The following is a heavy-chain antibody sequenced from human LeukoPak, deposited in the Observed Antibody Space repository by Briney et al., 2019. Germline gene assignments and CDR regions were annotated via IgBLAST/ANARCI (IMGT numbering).Heavy chain of an antibody. CDR2: INHSGST. D-gene: IGHD3-10*01. CDR3: ARVSRLSMVRGVIPLYYFDY. CDR1: GGSFSGYY. V-gene: IGHV4-34*01. J-gene: IGHJ4*02. Sequence: SETLSLTCAVYGGSFSGYYWSWIRQPPGKGLEWIGEINHSGSTNYNPSLKSRVTISVDTSKNQFSLKLSSVTAADTAVYYCARVSRLSMVRGVIPLYYFDYWGQGTLVTVSS.